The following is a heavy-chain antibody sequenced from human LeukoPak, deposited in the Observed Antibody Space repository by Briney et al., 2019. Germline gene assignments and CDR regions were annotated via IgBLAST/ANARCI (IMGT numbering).Heavy chain of an antibody. D-gene: IGHD2-15*01. CDR2: ISAHNGKT. CDR1: GYTFTSHG. Sequence: GASVKVSCKASGYTFTSHGISWVRQAPGQGLECMGWISAHNGKTKYAQKFQGRVTMTTDTSTSTAYMELRSLRSDDTAVYYCGRDNGWPTPISYWGQGTLVTVSS. J-gene: IGHJ4*02. V-gene: IGHV1-18*01. CDR3: GRDNGWPTPISY.